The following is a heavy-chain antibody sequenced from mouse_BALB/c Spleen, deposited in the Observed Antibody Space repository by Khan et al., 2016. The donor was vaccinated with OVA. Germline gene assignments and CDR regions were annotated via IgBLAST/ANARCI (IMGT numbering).Heavy chain of an antibody. V-gene: IGHV2-4-1*01. CDR2: IWSGGNA. CDR3: ARYSDMYDLSY. Sequence: VQLQESGPGLVQPSQSLSITCTVSGFSLTTYGIHWVRQSPGKGLEWLGVIWSGGNADYNAAFISRLSISKDNSKSQVFFKMNSLQADDTAIYYCARYSDMYDLSYWGQGTRVTVSA. CDR1: GFSLTTYG. D-gene: IGHD2-10*02. J-gene: IGHJ3*01.